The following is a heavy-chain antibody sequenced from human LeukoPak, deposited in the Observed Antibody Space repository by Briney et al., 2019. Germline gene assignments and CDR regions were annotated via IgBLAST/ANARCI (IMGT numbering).Heavy chain of an antibody. V-gene: IGHV1-46*01. CDR3: ARHYPWRYYGSGSPTKTNWFDP. CDR2: INPSGGST. D-gene: IGHD3-10*01. Sequence: ASVKVSCKASGYTFTSYYMHWVRQAPGQGLEWMGIINPSGGSTSYAQKFQGRVTMTRDTSTSTVYMELSSLRSEDTAVYYCARHYPWRYYGSGSPTKTNWFDPWGQGTLVTVSS. J-gene: IGHJ5*02. CDR1: GYTFTSYY.